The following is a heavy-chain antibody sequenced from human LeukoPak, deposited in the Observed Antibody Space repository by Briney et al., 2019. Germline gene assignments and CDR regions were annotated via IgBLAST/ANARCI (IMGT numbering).Heavy chain of an antibody. CDR2: IDPNSGGT. J-gene: IGHJ5*02. Sequence: EAPVKVSCKTSGYSFTDYYMHWVRQAPGQGLEWMGWIDPNSGGTSSAQKFQGRVTMTRDTSITTVYMEVSWLTSDDTAIYYCARADRLHGGPYLIGPWGQGTLVTVSS. CDR1: GYSFTDYY. D-gene: IGHD2-21*01. V-gene: IGHV1-2*02. CDR3: ARADRLHGGPYLIGP.